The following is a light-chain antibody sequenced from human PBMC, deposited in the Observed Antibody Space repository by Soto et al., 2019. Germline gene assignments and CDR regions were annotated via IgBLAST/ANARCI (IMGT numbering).Light chain of an antibody. J-gene: IGLJ2*01. CDR1: SSDVGGYNY. CDR2: EVS. Sequence: QSALTQPASVSGSPGQSITISCTGTSSDVGGYNYVSWYQQPPGKAPKLMIYEVSYRPSGVSNRFSGSKSGNTASLTISGHQAEDEANYYCSSYTSSSIPGVFGGGTKLTVL. CDR3: SSYTSSSIPGV. V-gene: IGLV2-14*01.